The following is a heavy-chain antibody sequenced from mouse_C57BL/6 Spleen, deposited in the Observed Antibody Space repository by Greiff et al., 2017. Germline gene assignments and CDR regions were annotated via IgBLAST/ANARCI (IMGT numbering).Heavy chain of an antibody. CDR1: GYAFSSYW. CDR2: IYPGDGDT. D-gene: IGHD3-2*02. J-gene: IGHJ4*01. V-gene: IGHV1-80*01. CDR3: ASGSGYPYSYAMDY. Sequence: QVQLQQSGAELVKPGASVKISCKASGYAFSSYWMNWLKQRPGKGLEWIGQIYPGDGDTNYNGKFKGKATLTADKSSSTAYMQLSSLTSEDSAVYFCASGSGYPYSYAMDYWGQGTSVTVSS.